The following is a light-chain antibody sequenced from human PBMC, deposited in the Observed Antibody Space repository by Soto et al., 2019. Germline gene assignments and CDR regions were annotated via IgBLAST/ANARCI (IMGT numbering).Light chain of an antibody. J-gene: IGKJ4*01. CDR2: GTS. V-gene: IGKV3-15*01. Sequence: MTQSPATLSVSPGERATLSCRASQSVSSNLAWYQQKPGQAPRLLIYGTSTRATGIPARFSGSGSGTEFTLTISSLQSEDFAVYYCQQYNNWPLTFGGGTKVEIK. CDR1: QSVSSN. CDR3: QQYNNWPLT.